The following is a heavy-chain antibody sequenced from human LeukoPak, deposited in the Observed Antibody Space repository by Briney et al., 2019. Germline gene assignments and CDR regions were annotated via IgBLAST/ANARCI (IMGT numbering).Heavy chain of an antibody. CDR2: ISAYNGNT. J-gene: IGHJ6*02. CDR3: ARYYYDSSGYSLVLGYYYGMDV. D-gene: IGHD3-22*01. CDR1: GYTFTGYY. Sequence: ASVKVSCKASGYTFTGYYMHWVRQAPGQGLEWMGWISAYNGNTNYAQKLQGRVTMTTDTSTSTAYMELRSLRSDDTAVYYRARYYYDSSGYSLVLGYYYGMDVWGQGTTVTVSS. V-gene: IGHV1-18*04.